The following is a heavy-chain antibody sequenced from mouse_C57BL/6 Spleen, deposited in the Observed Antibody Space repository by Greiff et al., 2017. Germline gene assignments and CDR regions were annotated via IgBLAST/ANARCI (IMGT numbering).Heavy chain of an antibody. CDR1: GYTFTNYW. CDR2: IYPGGGYT. J-gene: IGHJ4*01. CDR3: ARSNYYAMDY. Sequence: QVQLQQSGAELVRPGTSVKMSCKASGYTFTNYWIGWAKQRPGHGLEWIGGIYPGGGYTNYNEKFKGKATLTADNSSSTAYMQFSSLTSEDSAIYYCARSNYYAMDYWGQGTSVTVSS. V-gene: IGHV1-63*01.